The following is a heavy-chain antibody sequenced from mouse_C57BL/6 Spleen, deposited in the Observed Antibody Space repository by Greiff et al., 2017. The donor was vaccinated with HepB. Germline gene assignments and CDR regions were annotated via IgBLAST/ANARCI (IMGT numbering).Heavy chain of an antibody. CDR1: GYTFTDYY. J-gene: IGHJ2*01. CDR3: ARSIPTTVVATNYFDY. V-gene: IGHV1-76*01. D-gene: IGHD1-1*01. Sequence: QVHVKQSGAELVRPGASVKLSCKASGYTFTDYYINWVKQRPGQGLEWIARIYPGSGNTYYNEKFKGKATLTAEKSSSTAYMQLSSLTSEDSAVYFCARSIPTTVVATNYFDYWGQGTTLTVPS. CDR2: IYPGSGNT.